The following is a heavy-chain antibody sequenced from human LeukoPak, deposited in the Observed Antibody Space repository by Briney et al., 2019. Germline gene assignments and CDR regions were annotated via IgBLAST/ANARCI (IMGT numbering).Heavy chain of an antibody. CDR1: GFTFSSYA. V-gene: IGHV3-23*01. Sequence: GGSLRLSCAASGFTFSSYAMSWVRRAPGKGLEWVSAISGSDGGTYYADSVKGRFTISRDNSKNMLSLQMNTLRAEDTAIYYCAKGYTFGPNWFDPWGQGTLVTGSS. D-gene: IGHD5-18*01. CDR3: AKGYTFGPNWFDP. J-gene: IGHJ5*02. CDR2: ISGSDGGT.